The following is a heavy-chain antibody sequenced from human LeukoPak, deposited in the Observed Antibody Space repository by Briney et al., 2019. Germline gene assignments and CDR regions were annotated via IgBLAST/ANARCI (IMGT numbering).Heavy chain of an antibody. J-gene: IGHJ4*02. CDR1: GFTFSSYW. Sequence: PRGSLRLSCAASGFTFSSYWMSWVRQAPGKGLECVANVKQDGSEKYYVDSVKGRFTISRDNAKNSLYLQMNSLRAEDTAVYYCARDLTHDYGDYEAVDYWGQGTLVTVSS. D-gene: IGHD4-17*01. CDR3: ARDLTHDYGDYEAVDY. V-gene: IGHV3-7*01. CDR2: VKQDGSEK.